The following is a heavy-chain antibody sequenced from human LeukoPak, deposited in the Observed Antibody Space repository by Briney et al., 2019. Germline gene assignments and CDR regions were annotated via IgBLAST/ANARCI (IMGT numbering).Heavy chain of an antibody. CDR2: INSDGSTT. Sequence: GGSLRLSCAAPGFTLNGYWMHWVRQAPGKGLVWVSRINSDGSTTSYADSVKGRFTISRDNSRNTLYLQMNSLRAEDTAVYFCARVATGSYDWFDPWGQGTLVTVSS. D-gene: IGHD3-10*01. V-gene: IGHV3-74*01. CDR3: ARVATGSYDWFDP. J-gene: IGHJ5*02. CDR1: GFTLNGYW.